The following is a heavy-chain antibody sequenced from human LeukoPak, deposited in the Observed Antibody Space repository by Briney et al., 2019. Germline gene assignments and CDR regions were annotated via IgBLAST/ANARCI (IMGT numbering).Heavy chain of an antibody. Sequence: ASVKVSCKASGYTFTTYGITWVRQAPGQGLEWMGWISVYNGNTDYAQKLQGRVTMTSDTSTSTAYMELRSLRFDDTAVYYCARGPGPYSSNWYSPYWGQGTLVTVSS. J-gene: IGHJ4*02. CDR1: GYTFTTYG. CDR3: ARGPGPYSSNWYSPY. CDR2: ISVYNGNT. V-gene: IGHV1-18*01. D-gene: IGHD6-13*01.